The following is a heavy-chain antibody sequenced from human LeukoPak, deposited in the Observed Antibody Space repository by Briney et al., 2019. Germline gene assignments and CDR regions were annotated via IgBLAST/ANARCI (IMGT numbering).Heavy chain of an antibody. D-gene: IGHD2-2*01. CDR1: GYTFTSYG. V-gene: IGHV1-18*01. CDR3: AGVWSGGYCSSTSCPNDAFDI. CDR2: ISAYNGNT. J-gene: IGHJ3*02. Sequence: GASVKVSCKASGYTFTSYGISWVRQAPGQGLEWMGWISAYNGNTNYAQKLQGRVTMTTDTSTSTAYMELRSLRSDDTAVYYCAGVWSGGYCSSTSCPNDAFDIWGQGTMVTVSS.